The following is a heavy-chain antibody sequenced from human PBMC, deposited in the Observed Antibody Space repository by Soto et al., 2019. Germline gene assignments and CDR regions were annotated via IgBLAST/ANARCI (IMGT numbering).Heavy chain of an antibody. D-gene: IGHD2-21*01. CDR3: ARDRVMRGNAYYYGMDV. Sequence: QVLLVQSGAEMKKRGSSVRVSCKTSGGTFSSFAISWVRLAPGQGLEWMGVIVPMFAAPTYAQKFQGRVSITADESTRTAYMELSRLRSDDTAVYYCARDRVMRGNAYYYGMDVWGQGTTVTVSS. CDR1: GGTFSSFA. CDR2: IVPMFAAP. V-gene: IGHV1-69*12. J-gene: IGHJ6*02.